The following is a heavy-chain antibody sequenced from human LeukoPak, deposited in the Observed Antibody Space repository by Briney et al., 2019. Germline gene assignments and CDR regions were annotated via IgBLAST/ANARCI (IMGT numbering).Heavy chain of an antibody. J-gene: IGHJ1*01. CDR1: GFTVSSNY. D-gene: IGHD2-2*02. Sequence: PGGSLRLSCAASGFTVSSNYMRWVREAPGKGLEWVSVMYSGGSTYYADSVKRRFTISRDNSKNTLYLQMNSLRAEDTAVYYCAKDLYCSSTSCYTTGYFQHWGQGTLVTVSS. V-gene: IGHV3-53*01. CDR2: MYSGGST. CDR3: AKDLYCSSTSCYTTGYFQH.